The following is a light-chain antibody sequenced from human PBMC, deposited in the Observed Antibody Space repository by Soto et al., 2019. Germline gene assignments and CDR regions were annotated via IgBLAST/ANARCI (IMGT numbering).Light chain of an antibody. CDR2: DVT. CDR3: SSYAGSLEVV. J-gene: IGLJ2*01. V-gene: IGLV2-11*01. CDR1: RRDVGTYNY. Sequence: QSALTQPRSVSGSPGQSITIPCTGTRRDVGTYNYVSWYQQHPGKAPKLMIYDVTMRPSGVPDRFSGSKSGNTASLTISGLQSEDEADYYCSSYAGSLEVVFGGGTELAVL.